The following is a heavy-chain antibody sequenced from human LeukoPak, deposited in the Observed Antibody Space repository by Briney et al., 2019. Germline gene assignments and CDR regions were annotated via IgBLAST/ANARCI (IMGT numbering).Heavy chain of an antibody. CDR3: GAKTDIVGAT. J-gene: IGHJ5*02. Sequence: GGSLRLSCAASGFTFSNAWMSWVRQAPGKGLEWVGRIKSKTDGGTTDYAAPVKGRFTISRDDSKNTLYLQMNSLRAEDTAVYYCGAKTDIVGATWGQGTLVTVSS. D-gene: IGHD1-26*01. V-gene: IGHV3-15*01. CDR2: IKSKTDGGTT. CDR1: GFTFSNAW.